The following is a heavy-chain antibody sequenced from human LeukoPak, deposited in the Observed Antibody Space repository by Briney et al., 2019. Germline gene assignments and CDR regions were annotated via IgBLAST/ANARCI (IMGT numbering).Heavy chain of an antibody. D-gene: IGHD6-6*01. CDR1: GYTFTSYY. CDR2: INPNSGGT. Sequence: ASVKVSCKASGYTFTSYYMHWVRQAPGQGLEWMGWINPNSGGTNYAQKFQGRVTMTRDTSISTAYMELSRLRSDDTAVYYCARLGVEYSSSSMRDYWGQGTLVTVSS. CDR3: ARLGVEYSSSSMRDY. J-gene: IGHJ4*02. V-gene: IGHV1-2*02.